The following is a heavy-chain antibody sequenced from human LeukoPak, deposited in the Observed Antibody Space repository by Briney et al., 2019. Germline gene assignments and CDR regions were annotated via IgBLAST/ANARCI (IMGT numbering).Heavy chain of an antibody. Sequence: GGSLRLSCAASGFTFSSYAMSWVRQAPGKGLEWVSAISGSGGSTYYADSVKGRFTISRDNSKNTLYLQMNSLRAEDTAVYYCAKVRALLWRKGWFDPWGQGTLVTVSS. CDR2: ISGSGGST. J-gene: IGHJ5*02. CDR1: GFTFSSYA. D-gene: IGHD3-10*01. V-gene: IGHV3-23*01. CDR3: AKVRALLWRKGWFDP.